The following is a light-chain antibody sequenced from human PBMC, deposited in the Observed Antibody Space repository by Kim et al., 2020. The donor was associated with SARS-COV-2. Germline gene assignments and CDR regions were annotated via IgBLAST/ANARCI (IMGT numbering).Light chain of an antibody. CDR2: DVS. V-gene: IGLV2-14*01. J-gene: IGLJ3*02. CDR3: SSYTTSSTLV. CDR1: SSDVSGYNF. Sequence: QSALAQPDSVSGSPGQSITISCTATSSDVSGYNFVSWYQQHPGKAPKLMIYDVSKRPSGVSNRFSGSKSGSTASLTISGLQAEDEADYYCSSYTTSSTLVFGGGTKVTVL.